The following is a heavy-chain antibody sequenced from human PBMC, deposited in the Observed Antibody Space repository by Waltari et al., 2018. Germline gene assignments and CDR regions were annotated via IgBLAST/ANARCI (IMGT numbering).Heavy chain of an antibody. CDR1: GGSISSTRHY. D-gene: IGHD3-3*01. Sequence: QLQLQESGPGLVKPSETLSLTCSVSGGSISSTRHYWAWIRPPPGKGLEWIGSIYYSGTTYYNLSLKSRVTLSVDTSKNQFSLKLSSVTAADTAMYFCARVARGGYYTGWFDTWGQGALVTVSS. J-gene: IGHJ5*02. CDR3: ARVARGGYYTGWFDT. V-gene: IGHV4-39*07. CDR2: IYYSGTT.